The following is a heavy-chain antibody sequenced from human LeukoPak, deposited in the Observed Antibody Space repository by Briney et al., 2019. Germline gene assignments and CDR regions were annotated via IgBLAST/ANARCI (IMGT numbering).Heavy chain of an antibody. V-gene: IGHV1-2*02. CDR3: ARDYRITMIVVVSDAFDI. J-gene: IGHJ3*02. D-gene: IGHD3-22*01. CDR1: GYTFTGYY. Sequence: ASVKVSCKASGYTFTGYYMHWVRQAPGQGLEWMGWINPNSGGTNYAQKFQGRVTMTRDTSISTAYMELSRLRSDDTAVYYCARDYRITMIVVVSDAFDIWGQGTMVTVSS. CDR2: INPNSGGT.